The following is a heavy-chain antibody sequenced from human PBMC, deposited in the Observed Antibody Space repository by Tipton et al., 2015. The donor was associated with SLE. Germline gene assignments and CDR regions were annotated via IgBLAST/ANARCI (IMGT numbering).Heavy chain of an antibody. CDR1: GFTFTTFW. V-gene: IGHV5-51*03. Sequence: QLVQSGAEVKKPGESLKISCKASGFTFTTFWIGWVRQMPGKGLEWMGIIYPGDSDTIYSPSFQGQVTISADNSITTAFLQWNSTKASDTAMYYGARITSNGYYYGAFDIWGQGTMVTVSS. CDR2: IYPGDSDT. J-gene: IGHJ3*02. CDR3: ARITSNGYYYGAFDI. D-gene: IGHD3-22*01.